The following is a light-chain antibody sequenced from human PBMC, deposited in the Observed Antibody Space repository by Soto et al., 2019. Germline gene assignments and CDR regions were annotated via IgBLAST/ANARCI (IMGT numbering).Light chain of an antibody. V-gene: IGKV3-11*01. CDR3: QQRTKWRT. CDR2: DES. Sequence: EIVLTQSPATLCLSPGARATLSGRASQSVSSSLAWYQQKPGQAPRLLIYDESNRATGIPARFSGSGSGTDFTLTISSLEPEDFAVYYCQQRTKWRTFGPGTKVDIK. J-gene: IGKJ1*01. CDR1: QSVSSS.